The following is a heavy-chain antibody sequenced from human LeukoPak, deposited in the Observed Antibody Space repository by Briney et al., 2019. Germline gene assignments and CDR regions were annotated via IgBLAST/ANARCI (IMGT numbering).Heavy chain of an antibody. J-gene: IGHJ6*03. Sequence: ASVKVSCKASGYTFTSYDINWVRQATGQGLEWMGWVNPNSGNTGYAQKFQGRVTITRNASISTAYMELSSLRSEDTAVYYCARGDSSGYYGSYYYYYMDVWGKGTTVTVSS. D-gene: IGHD3-22*01. CDR2: VNPNSGNT. V-gene: IGHV1-8*03. CDR1: GYTFTSYD. CDR3: ARGDSSGYYGSYYYYYMDV.